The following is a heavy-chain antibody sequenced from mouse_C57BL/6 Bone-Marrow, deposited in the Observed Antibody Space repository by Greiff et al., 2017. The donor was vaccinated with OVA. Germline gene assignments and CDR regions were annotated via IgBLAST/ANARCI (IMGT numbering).Heavy chain of an antibody. V-gene: IGHV5-9-1*02. J-gene: IGHJ4*01. CDR3: TRLLDAMDY. CDR1: GFTFSSYA. Sequence: DVQLQESGEGLVKPGGSLKLSCAASGFTFSSYAMSWVRQTPEKTLEWVAYISSGGDYIYYADTVKGRFTISRDNARNTLYLQMSSLKSEDTAMYYCTRLLDAMDYWGQGTSVTVSS. CDR2: ISSGGDYI. D-gene: IGHD2-1*01.